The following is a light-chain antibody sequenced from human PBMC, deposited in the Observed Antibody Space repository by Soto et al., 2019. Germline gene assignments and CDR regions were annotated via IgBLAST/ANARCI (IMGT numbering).Light chain of an antibody. CDR3: QQSYCTTWT. V-gene: IGKV1-39*01. CDR1: QGISTY. J-gene: IGKJ1*01. Sequence: DIQMTQSPSSLSASVGDRVTITCRASQGISTYLNWYQQKPGKAPKLLIYAASSLQSGVPSRFSGSGSETDFTLTISSLQPEHFATYSCQQSYCTTWTFGQGTKVEIK. CDR2: AAS.